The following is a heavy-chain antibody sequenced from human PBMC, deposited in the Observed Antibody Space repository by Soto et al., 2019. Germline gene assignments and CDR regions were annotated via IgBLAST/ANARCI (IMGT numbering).Heavy chain of an antibody. J-gene: IGHJ6*02. Sequence: GAPVKVSCKASGYTFTSYTISWVRRAPGQGLEWMGRIIPILGIANYAQKFQGRVTITADKSTSTAYMELSSLRSEDTAVYYCARDPFYGMDVWGQGTTVTVSS. CDR2: IIPILGIA. CDR3: ARDPFYGMDV. V-gene: IGHV1-69*04. CDR1: GYTFTSYT.